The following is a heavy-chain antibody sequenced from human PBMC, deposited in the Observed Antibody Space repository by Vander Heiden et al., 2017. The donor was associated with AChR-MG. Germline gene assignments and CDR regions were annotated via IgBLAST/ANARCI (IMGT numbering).Heavy chain of an antibody. D-gene: IGHD3-10*01. CDR3: ARVAYPGSGKYYKHFDS. CDR2: IYPGDSDT. Sequence: EVQLAQSGAEVKKPGESLKISCKGSGYNFTTYWIGWVRQMPGKGLEGMGVIYPGDSDTRYSPSFQGQVTISADKSISTAYLQWSSLKASDTAMYYCARVAYPGSGKYYKHFDSWGQGTLVTVSS. J-gene: IGHJ4*02. CDR1: GYNFTTYW. V-gene: IGHV5-51*01.